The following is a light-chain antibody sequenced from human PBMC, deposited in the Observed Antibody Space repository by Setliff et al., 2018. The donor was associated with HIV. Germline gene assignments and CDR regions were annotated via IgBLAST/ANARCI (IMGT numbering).Light chain of an antibody. CDR2: EVS. V-gene: IGLV2-14*01. CDR1: SSDVGGYKY. J-gene: IGLJ1*01. CDR3: SSYTPTMTV. Sequence: SALTQPASVSGSPGQSITISCTGTSSDVGGYKYVSWYQQHPGKAPKLIIHEVSVRPSGVSNRFSGSKSGNTASLTISGLQAEDDADYYCSSYTPTMTVFGTGTK.